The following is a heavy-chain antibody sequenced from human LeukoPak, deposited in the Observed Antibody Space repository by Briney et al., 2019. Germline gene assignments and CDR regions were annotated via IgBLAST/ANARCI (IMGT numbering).Heavy chain of an antibody. CDR3: ARGGYSYGEEFSFDH. V-gene: IGHV4-59*01. J-gene: IGHJ4*02. Sequence: SETLSLTCTVSGGSISSYYWSWIRQPPGKGLEWIGYIYDSGSTNYNPSLKSRVTISGDTSKNQFSLKLSSVTAADTAVYYCARGGYSYGEEFSFDHWGQGTLVTVSS. CDR1: GGSISSYY. CDR2: IYDSGST. D-gene: IGHD5-18*01.